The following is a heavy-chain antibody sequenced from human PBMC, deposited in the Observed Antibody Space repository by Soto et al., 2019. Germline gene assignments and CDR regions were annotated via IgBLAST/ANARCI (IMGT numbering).Heavy chain of an antibody. CDR2: IYYSGST. V-gene: IGHV4-59*01. J-gene: IGHJ4*02. D-gene: IGHD3-9*01. CDR1: GGSISSYY. CDR3: ARGVRAEGIGYFDWLSDLYYFDY. Sequence: SETLSLTCTVSGGSISSYYWSWIRQPPGKGLEWIGYIYYSGSTNYNPSLKSRVTISVDTSKNQFSLKLSSVTAADTAVYYCARGVRAEGIGYFDWLSDLYYFDYWGQGTLVTVSS.